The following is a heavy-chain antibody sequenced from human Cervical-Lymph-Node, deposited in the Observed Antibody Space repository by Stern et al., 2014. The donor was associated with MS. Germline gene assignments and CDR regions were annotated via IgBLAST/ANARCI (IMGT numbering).Heavy chain of an antibody. J-gene: IGHJ6*02. V-gene: IGHV1-69*01. CDR1: GGTFSTQA. Sequence: QLVQSGAEVKKPGSSVKVSCKASGGTFSTQAINWVRQAPGQGLEWVGGIIPIFGTPNYAQKVQDRVTITADESTSTAYMDLSSLRSEDTAVYYCATPSTVTVGGMDVWGQGTTVTVSS. CDR2: IIPIFGTP. CDR3: ATPSTVTVGGMDV. D-gene: IGHD4-17*01.